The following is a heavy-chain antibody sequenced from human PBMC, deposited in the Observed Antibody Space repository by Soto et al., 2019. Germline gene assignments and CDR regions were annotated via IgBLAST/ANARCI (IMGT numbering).Heavy chain of an antibody. D-gene: IGHD4-4*01. CDR1: NGSISVSNVS. V-gene: IGHV4-39*01. CDR3: ARTTGRHLDF. Sequence: PSETLSLTCTVSNGSISVSNVSWAWVRQPPGKGLEWIGNIDYSGTAYFNPSLGTRVTFPVDTSKNQFSLTLYSVTAADTAVYYCARTTGRHLDFWGQGILVTVSS. J-gene: IGHJ4*02. CDR2: IDYSGTA.